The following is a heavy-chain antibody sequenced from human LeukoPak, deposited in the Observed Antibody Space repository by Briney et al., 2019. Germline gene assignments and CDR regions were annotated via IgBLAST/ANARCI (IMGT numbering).Heavy chain of an antibody. CDR3: ATIGTYFPF. Sequence: ASVQVSCKVSGITLRELSMHWVRQAPGKGFEWMGGFDPEEGKTIYAQKFQGRITMTEDTSPDTAYMELSSLRSEDTAVYFCATIGTYFPFWGQGTLVTVSS. CDR2: FDPEEGKT. J-gene: IGHJ4*02. D-gene: IGHD1-26*01. CDR1: GITLRELS. V-gene: IGHV1-24*01.